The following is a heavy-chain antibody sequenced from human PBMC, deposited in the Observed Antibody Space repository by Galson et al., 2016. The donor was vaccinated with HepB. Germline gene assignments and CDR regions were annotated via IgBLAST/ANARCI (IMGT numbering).Heavy chain of an antibody. CDR3: AKNSSAYYYVSFYYCAMDV. V-gene: IGHV3-23*01. D-gene: IGHD3-22*01. J-gene: IGHJ6*02. Sequence: SLRLSCAASGFTFSSYAMNWVRQAPGKGLEWVSSISGSGGSTYYADSVKGRFTISRDNSKNTLYLQMNSLRAEDTALYYCAKNSSAYYYVSFYYCAMDVWGQGTTVTVSS. CDR2: ISGSGGST. CDR1: GFTFSSYA.